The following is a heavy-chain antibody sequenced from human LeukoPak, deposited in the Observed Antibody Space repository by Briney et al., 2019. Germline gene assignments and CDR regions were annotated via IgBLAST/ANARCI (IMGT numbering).Heavy chain of an antibody. J-gene: IGHJ4*02. CDR2: IKPDGTTK. CDR1: GFPFSSYS. CDR3: ARSIPYGTTWYGRSDY. D-gene: IGHD6-13*01. Sequence: GSLRLSCAASGFPFSSYSMTWVRQAPGKGLEWVANIKPDGTTKFYVDSVKGRFTISRDNALNSLYLQMNSLRAEGTAIYYCARSIPYGTTWYGRSDYWGQGTLVTVSS. V-gene: IGHV3-7*03.